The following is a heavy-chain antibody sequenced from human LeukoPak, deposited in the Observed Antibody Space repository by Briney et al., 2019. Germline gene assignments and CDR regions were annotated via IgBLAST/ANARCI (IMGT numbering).Heavy chain of an antibody. CDR1: GFIFSSYG. D-gene: IGHD2-21*02. V-gene: IGHV3-33*01. CDR2: IWHDGRNK. Sequence: PGRSLRLSCAASGFIFSSYGMHWVRQAPGKGLEWVAVIWHDGRNKYYADSVKGRFTIFRDNSKNTVLLQMNSLRAEDTAIYYCARDWGSDEAIDYWGQGTLVTVSS. J-gene: IGHJ4*02. CDR3: ARDWGSDEAIDY.